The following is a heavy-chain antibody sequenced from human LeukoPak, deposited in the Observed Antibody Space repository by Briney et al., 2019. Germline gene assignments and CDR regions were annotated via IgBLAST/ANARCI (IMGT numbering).Heavy chain of an antibody. J-gene: IGHJ4*02. CDR2: IYYSGST. CDR1: GGSVSSGSYY. V-gene: IGHV4-61*01. Sequence: SETLSLTCTVSGGSVSSGSYYWSWIRQPPGKGLEWIGYIYYSGSTNYNPSLKSRVTISVDTSKNQFSLKLSSVTAADTAVYYCARERIGVSITMVRGVIGYWGQGTLVTVSS. D-gene: IGHD3-10*01. CDR3: ARERIGVSITMVRGVIGY.